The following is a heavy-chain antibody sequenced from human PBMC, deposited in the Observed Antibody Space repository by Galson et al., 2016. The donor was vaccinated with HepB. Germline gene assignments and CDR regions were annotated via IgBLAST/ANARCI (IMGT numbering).Heavy chain of an antibody. J-gene: IGHJ3*02. CDR1: GFSFRSYG. CDR2: INGDDGMTGRDGTT. D-gene: IGHD2-15*01. V-gene: IGHV3-23*01. CDR3: AKDGSYFYHAAFDI. Sequence: SLRLSCAASGFSFRSYGMNWVRQAPGKGLEWVATINGDDGMTGRDGTTDYAESVKGRFTTSRDNSKNTVYLQMNSLRAEDTALYFCAKDGSYFYHAAFDIWGQGTFVTVSS.